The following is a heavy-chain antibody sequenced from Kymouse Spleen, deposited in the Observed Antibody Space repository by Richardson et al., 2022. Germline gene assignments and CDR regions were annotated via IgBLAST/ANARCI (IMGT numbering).Heavy chain of an antibody. J-gene: IGHJ6*02. CDR1: GFTFSSYS. D-gene: IGHD6-19*01. Sequence: EVQLVESGGGLVKPGGSLRLSCAASGFTFSSYSMNWVRQAPGKGLEWVSSISSSSSYIYYADSVKGRFTISRDNAKNSLYLQMNSLRAEDTAVYYCARDPYSSGWYALYYYYGMDVWGQGTTVTVSS. CDR3: ARDPYSSGWYALYYYYGMDV. CDR2: ISSSSSYI. V-gene: IGHV3-21*03.